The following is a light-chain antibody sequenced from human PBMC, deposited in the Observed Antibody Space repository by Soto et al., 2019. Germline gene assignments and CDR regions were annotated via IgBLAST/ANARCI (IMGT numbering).Light chain of an antibody. J-gene: IGLJ1*01. CDR3: HSYDISLTLYV. CDR1: SSNIGANYA. Sequence: QSVLTQPPSVSGAPGQRVTISCNGNSSNIGANYAVHWYQHFPGTAPKLLIYRDNKRPSGVPDRFSGSKSGTSASLAIAGLQADDEADYYCHSYDISLTLYVFGTGTKVTVL. CDR2: RDN. V-gene: IGLV1-40*01.